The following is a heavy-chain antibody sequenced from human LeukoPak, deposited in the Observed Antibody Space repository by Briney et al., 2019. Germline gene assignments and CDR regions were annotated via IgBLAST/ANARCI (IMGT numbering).Heavy chain of an antibody. J-gene: IGHJ5*02. CDR1: GYTFTSYD. CDR3: ARGLGGSSSGEIYNWFDP. D-gene: IGHD6-13*01. Sequence: GASVKVSCKASGYTFTSYDINWVRQATGQGLEWMGWMNPNSGNTGYAQKFRGRVTMTRNTSISTAYMELSSLRSEDTAVYYCARGLGGSSSGEIYNWFDPWGQGTLVTVSS. CDR2: MNPNSGNT. V-gene: IGHV1-8*01.